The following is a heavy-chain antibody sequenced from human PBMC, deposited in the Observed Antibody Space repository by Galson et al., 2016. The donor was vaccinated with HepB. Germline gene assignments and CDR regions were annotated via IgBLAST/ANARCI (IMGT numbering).Heavy chain of an antibody. D-gene: IGHD2-15*01. V-gene: IGHV4-4*02. J-gene: IGHJ4*02. CDR2: IYHTGTT. CDR1: GLTFSTYSL. Sequence: SLRLSCAASGLTFSTYSLNWVRQAPGKGLEWIGEIYHTGTTNYNPSLESRVTISLDKSKNQFSLKLSSVTAADTAVYYCAPLGYCSGDTCHRVYWGQGTLVTVSS. CDR3: APLGYCSGDTCHRVY.